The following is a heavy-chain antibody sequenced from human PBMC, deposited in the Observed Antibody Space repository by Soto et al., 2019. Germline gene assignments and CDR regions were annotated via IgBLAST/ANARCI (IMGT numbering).Heavy chain of an antibody. Sequence: SETLSLTCTVSGGSVSSGSYYWSWIRQPPGKGLEWIGCIYYSGSTNYNPSLKSRVTISVDTSKNQFSLKLSSVTAADTAVYYCARQIVVVNYYYYYYGMDVWGQGTTVTVSS. J-gene: IGHJ6*02. D-gene: IGHD3-22*01. CDR3: ARQIVVVNYYYYYYGMDV. V-gene: IGHV4-39*01. CDR2: IYYSGST. CDR1: GGSVSSGSYY.